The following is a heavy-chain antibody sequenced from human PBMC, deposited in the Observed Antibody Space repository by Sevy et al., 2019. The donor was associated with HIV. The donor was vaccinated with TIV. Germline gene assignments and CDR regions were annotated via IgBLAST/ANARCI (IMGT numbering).Heavy chain of an antibody. CDR3: ARGRGVDTAMVTSYYYDMDV. D-gene: IGHD5-18*01. CDR2: IIPIFGTA. Sequence: ASVKVSCKASGGTFSRYAISWVRQAPGQGLEWMGGIIPIFGTANYAQKFQGRVTITADKSTSTAYMELSSLRSEDTAVYYCARGRGVDTAMVTSYYYDMDVWGKGTTVTVSS. CDR1: GGTFSRYA. J-gene: IGHJ6*03. V-gene: IGHV1-69*06.